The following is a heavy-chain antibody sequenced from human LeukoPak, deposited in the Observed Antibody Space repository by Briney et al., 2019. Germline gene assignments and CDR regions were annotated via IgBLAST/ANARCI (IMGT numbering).Heavy chain of an antibody. CDR3: ARIGYTSSSLDY. CDR1: RFIFRIYW. V-gene: IGHV3-7*01. D-gene: IGHD6-13*01. J-gene: IGHJ4*02. CDR2: INQDGSLK. Sequence: GGSLRLSCAASRFIFRIYWMTWVRQAPGKGLEWVANINQDGSLKYYVDSLEGRFTISRDNAKNSLYLQVNSLRIEDTAVYYCARIGYTSSSLDYWGQGTLVTVSS.